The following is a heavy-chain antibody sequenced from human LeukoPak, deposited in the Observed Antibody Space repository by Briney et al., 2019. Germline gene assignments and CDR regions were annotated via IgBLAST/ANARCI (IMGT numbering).Heavy chain of an antibody. CDR1: GFTVSSNY. V-gene: IGHV3-53*01. Sequence: GGSLRLSCAASGFTVSSNYMNWVRQAPGKGLVWVSLVYSGGSTYYADSVKGRFTISRDNSKNTLYLQMNSLRAEDTAVYYCAKDAAAAGRIFWYFDLWGRGTLVTVSS. CDR2: VYSGGST. J-gene: IGHJ2*01. D-gene: IGHD6-13*01. CDR3: AKDAAAAGRIFWYFDL.